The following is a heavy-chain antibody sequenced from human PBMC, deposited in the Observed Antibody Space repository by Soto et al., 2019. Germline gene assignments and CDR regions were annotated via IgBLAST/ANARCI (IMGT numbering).Heavy chain of an antibody. CDR3: ARVPGP. Sequence: SETLSLTCTVSGGSISSYYWSWIRQPPGKGLEWIVYIYHSGSTYYNPSLKIRVTISVDRSKNQFSLKLSSVTAADTAVYYCARVPGPWGQGTLVTVSS. J-gene: IGHJ5*02. CDR2: IYHSGST. V-gene: IGHV4-59*12. CDR1: GGSISSYY. D-gene: IGHD3-10*01.